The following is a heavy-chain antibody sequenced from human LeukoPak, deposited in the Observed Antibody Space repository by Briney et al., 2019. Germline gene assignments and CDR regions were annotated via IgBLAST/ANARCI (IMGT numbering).Heavy chain of an antibody. CDR3: ASGTIAAAGRNWFDP. V-gene: IGHV1-69*04. Sequence: ASVKVSCKASGGTFSSYAISWVRQAPGQGLEWMGRIIPILGIANYAQKFQGRVTITADKSTSTAYMELSSLRSEDTAVYYCASGTIAAAGRNWFDPWGQGTLVTVSS. D-gene: IGHD6-13*01. CDR2: IIPILGIA. J-gene: IGHJ5*02. CDR1: GGTFSSYA.